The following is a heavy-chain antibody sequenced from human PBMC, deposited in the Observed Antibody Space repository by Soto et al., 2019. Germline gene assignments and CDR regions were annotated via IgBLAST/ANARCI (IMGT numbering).Heavy chain of an antibody. CDR2: FDPEDGET. CDR1: GYTLTELS. D-gene: IGHD1-7*01. CDR3: ATDRGITGTTFAFDI. V-gene: IGHV1-24*01. J-gene: IGHJ3*02. Sequence: ASVKVSCKVSGYTLTELSMHWVRQAPGKGLEWMGGFDPEDGETIYAQKFQGRVTMTEDTSTDTAYMELSSLRSEDTAVYYCATDRGITGTTFAFDIWGQGTMVTVSS.